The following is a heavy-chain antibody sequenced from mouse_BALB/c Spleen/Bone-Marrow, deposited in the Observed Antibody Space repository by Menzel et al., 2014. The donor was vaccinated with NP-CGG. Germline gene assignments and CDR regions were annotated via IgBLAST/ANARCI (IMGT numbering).Heavy chain of an antibody. J-gene: IGHJ2*01. CDR2: IYPGDGDT. CDR3: ARGGISVDY. Sequence: VNVVESGAELVRPGSSVKISCKSSGYVFSTYWINWVKQRPGQGLEWIGQIYPGDGDTDFNGKFKDKATLTADESSNTAYMQLSSLTSEDSAVYFCARGGISVDYWGQGTTLTVSS. CDR1: GYVFSTYW. V-gene: IGHV1-80*01.